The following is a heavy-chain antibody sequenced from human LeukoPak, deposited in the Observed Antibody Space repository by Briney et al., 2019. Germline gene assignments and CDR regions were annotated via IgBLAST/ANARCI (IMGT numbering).Heavy chain of an antibody. CDR1: GGSFSGFY. D-gene: IGHD3-16*02. Sequence: SETLSLTCAVYGGSFSGFYWSWIRQPPGKGLEWIGKINHSGSTNYNPSLKSRVTISVDTSKNQFSLKLSSVTAADTAVYYCAGGDRFWNYDYVWGSYRRTYFDYWGQGTLVTVSS. V-gene: IGHV4-34*01. CDR2: INHSGST. CDR3: AGGDRFWNYDYVWGSYRRTYFDY. J-gene: IGHJ4*02.